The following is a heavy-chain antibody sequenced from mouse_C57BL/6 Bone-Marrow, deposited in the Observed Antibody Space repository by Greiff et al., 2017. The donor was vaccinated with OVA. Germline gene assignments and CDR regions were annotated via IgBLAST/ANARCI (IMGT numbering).Heavy chain of an antibody. J-gene: IGHJ2*01. CDR3: ERDVGWLLPYYFDY. CDR2: ISDGGSYT. D-gene: IGHD2-3*01. V-gene: IGHV5-4*01. CDR1: GFTFSSYA. Sequence: EVKLVESGGGLVKPGGSLKLSCAASGFTFSSYAMYWVRQTPEKRLEWVATISDGGSYTYYTDNVQGRFTISRDNAKNNMYLQMSHLKAEDTAMYDCERDVGWLLPYYFDYWGQGTTLTVSS.